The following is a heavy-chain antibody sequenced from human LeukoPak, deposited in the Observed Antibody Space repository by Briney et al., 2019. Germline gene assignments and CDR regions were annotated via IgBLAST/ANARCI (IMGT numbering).Heavy chain of an antibody. D-gene: IGHD3-9*01. CDR1: VGTFSSYA. V-gene: IGHV1-69*04. CDR3: ARADMDDYDILTGPDAFDI. J-gene: IGHJ3*02. CDR2: IIPILGIA. Sequence: SVKVSCKASVGTFSSYAISWVGQAAGQGREWMGRIIPILGIANYAQKFQGRVTISADKSTSTAYMELSSLRSEDTAVYYCARADMDDYDILTGPDAFDIWGQGTMVTVSS.